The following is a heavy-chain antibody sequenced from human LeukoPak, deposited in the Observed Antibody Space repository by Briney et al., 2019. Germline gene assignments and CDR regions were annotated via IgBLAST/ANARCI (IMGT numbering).Heavy chain of an antibody. CDR3: ARERGSYSTEYFDY. D-gene: IGHD1-26*01. J-gene: IGHJ4*02. CDR2: ISSSGNT. Sequence: PSETLSLTCTVSGGSIRSSYYYWGWIRRPPGTGLEWIGGISSSGNTYYNPSLKSRITISVDTSKNQFSLKLSSVTAADTAVYYCARERGSYSTEYFDYWGQGTLVTVSS. V-gene: IGHV4-39*07. CDR1: GGSIRSSYYY.